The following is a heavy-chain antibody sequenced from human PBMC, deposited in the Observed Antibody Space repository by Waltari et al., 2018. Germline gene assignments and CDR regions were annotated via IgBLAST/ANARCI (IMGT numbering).Heavy chain of an antibody. J-gene: IGHJ5*02. CDR1: GDSISSGAYY. D-gene: IGHD1-1*01. V-gene: IGHV4-30-4*01. CDR2: IYYSVST. CDR3: ARGGSNWDAWFDP. Sequence: QVQLQESGPGLVKPSQTLSLTCTFSGDSISSGAYYWSWIRQPPGKGLEWIGYIYYSVSTYYNPSLKIRLTISVETSKHQFSLNLNSVTAADTAVYYCARGGSNWDAWFDPWGQGTLVSVSS.